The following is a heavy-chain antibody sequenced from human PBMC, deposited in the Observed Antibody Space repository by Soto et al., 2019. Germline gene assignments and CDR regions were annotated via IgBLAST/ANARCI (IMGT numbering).Heavy chain of an antibody. D-gene: IGHD3-22*01. V-gene: IGHV3-74*01. CDR3: VRAIGHYGMDV. CDR1: GFIFSNCW. Sequence: PGGSLRLSCVASGFIFSNCWMHWVSRAPGMGLVWVSHINSDGSSTTYADSVKGRFTLSRDNAKNTLYLQMNSLRAEDTAVYYCVRAIGHYGMDVWGRGTTVTVSS. J-gene: IGHJ6*02. CDR2: INSDGSST.